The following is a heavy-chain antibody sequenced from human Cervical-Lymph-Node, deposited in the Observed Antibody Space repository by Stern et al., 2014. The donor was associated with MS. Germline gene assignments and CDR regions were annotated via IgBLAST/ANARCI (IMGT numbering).Heavy chain of an antibody. CDR3: ATTRGLGEVDY. CDR2: IWHDGSEK. D-gene: IGHD3-10*01. J-gene: IGHJ4*02. CDR1: GLTFSVYG. V-gene: IGHV3-33*03. Sequence: VQLVESGGGMVPPGSSLRLSCVASGLTFSVYGMHWVRQAPGKGLEWVAVIWHDGSEKHYADSVKGRFTVSRDNSKNTLYVQMNDVRVDDTAVYYCATTRGLGEVDYWGQGTLVTVSS.